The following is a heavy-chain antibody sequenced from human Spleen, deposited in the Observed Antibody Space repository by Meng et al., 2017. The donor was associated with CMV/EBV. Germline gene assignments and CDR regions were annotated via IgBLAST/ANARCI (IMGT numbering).Heavy chain of an antibody. Sequence: SETLSLTCTVSGGSISSSSYYWGWIRQPPGKGLEWIGSIYYSGSTYYNPSLKSRVTISVDTSKNQFSLKLSSVTAADTAVCYCARDGGNWNPHDYWGQGTLVTVSS. CDR3: ARDGGNWNPHDY. J-gene: IGHJ4*02. CDR1: GGSISSSSYY. D-gene: IGHD1-20*01. CDR2: IYYSGST. V-gene: IGHV4-39*07.